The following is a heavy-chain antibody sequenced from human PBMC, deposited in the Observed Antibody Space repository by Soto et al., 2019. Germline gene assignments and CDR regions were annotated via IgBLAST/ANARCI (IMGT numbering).Heavy chain of an antibody. D-gene: IGHD5-18*01. CDR3: ATGGHNEGYKFYHGMDV. CDR2: VIPLFDTA. V-gene: IGHV1-69*01. Sequence: QVQVVQSGAEVKKPGSSVKVSCKVSGGIFTNNAISWVRQSPGQGLEWLGGVIPLFDTAYYAQIFLGRLRISADGATTTAYMELSGLTSADTAVYFCATGGHNEGYKFYHGMDVWGQGTTVTVS. J-gene: IGHJ6*02. CDR1: GGIFTNNA.